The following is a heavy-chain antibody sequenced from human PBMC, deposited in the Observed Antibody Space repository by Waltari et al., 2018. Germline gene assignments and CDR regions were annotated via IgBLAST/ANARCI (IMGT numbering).Heavy chain of an antibody. CDR1: GFTFSSYW. Sequence: EVQLVESGGGLVQPGGSLRLSCAASGFTFSSYWMSWVRQAPGKGLEWVANIKQDGSEKDYVDSVKGRFTISRDNAKNSLYLQMNSLRAEDTAVYYCARCRGYDLRGWFDPWGQGTLVTVSS. D-gene: IGHD5-12*01. V-gene: IGHV3-7*01. J-gene: IGHJ5*02. CDR2: IKQDGSEK. CDR3: ARCRGYDLRGWFDP.